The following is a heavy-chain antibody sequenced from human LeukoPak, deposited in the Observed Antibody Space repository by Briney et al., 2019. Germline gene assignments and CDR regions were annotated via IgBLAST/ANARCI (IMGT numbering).Heavy chain of an antibody. D-gene: IGHD3-16*02. Sequence: GASVKASCKDSGYTXTGYYMQWVRQAPGQGLEWMRWMNPNSGGTKYAQKFQGRVTMTRDTSISTAYMELSRLRSDDTAMYYCARDKLGLGELSLYDQWGQGTLVTVFS. V-gene: IGHV1-2*02. CDR1: GYTXTGYY. J-gene: IGHJ5*02. CDR2: MNPNSGGT. CDR3: ARDKLGLGELSLYDQ.